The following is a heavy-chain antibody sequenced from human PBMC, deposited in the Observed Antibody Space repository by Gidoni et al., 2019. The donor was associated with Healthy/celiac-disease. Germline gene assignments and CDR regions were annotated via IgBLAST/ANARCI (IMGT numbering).Heavy chain of an antibody. V-gene: IGHV4-34*01. J-gene: IGHJ6*02. CDR3: ARGRTPGIAVAGYPYYYGMDV. CDR2: SNLSGST. Sequence: QVQLQQWGAGLLKPSETLSLTRIVYSGSFSGYYCSWIRQHPGKWLEWIRESNLSGSTNYNPSLKSRVTISRDTSKRQLSLKLSSVTAADTAVYYCARGRTPGIAVAGYPYYYGMDVWGQGTTVTVSS. CDR1: SGSFSGYY. D-gene: IGHD6-19*01.